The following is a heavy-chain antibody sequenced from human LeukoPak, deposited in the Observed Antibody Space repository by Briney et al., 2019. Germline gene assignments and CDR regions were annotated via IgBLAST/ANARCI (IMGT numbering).Heavy chain of an antibody. Sequence: ASVKVSCKASGYAFTSYDINWVRQATGQGLEWMGWMNPNSGNTGYAQKFQGRVTMTRNTSISTAYMELSSLRSEDTAVYYCAARGGFGELLSTYYYYYYYMDVWGKGTTVTVSS. CDR3: AARGGFGELLSTYYYYYYYMDV. D-gene: IGHD3-10*01. CDR2: MNPNSGNT. V-gene: IGHV1-8*01. J-gene: IGHJ6*03. CDR1: GYAFTSYD.